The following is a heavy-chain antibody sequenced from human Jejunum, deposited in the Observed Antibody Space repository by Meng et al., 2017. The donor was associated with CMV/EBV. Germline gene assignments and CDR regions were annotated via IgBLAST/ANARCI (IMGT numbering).Heavy chain of an antibody. D-gene: IGHD3-10*01. Sequence: SRFTFSGSAMHWVRQASGKGLEWVGRIRSKANSYATAYTASVKGRFTISRDDSNNTAYLQMNSLKTEDTAVYYCTRTRFGELVNYFDSWGQGTLVTVSS. CDR1: RFTFSGSA. J-gene: IGHJ4*02. V-gene: IGHV3-73*01. CDR2: IRSKANSYAT. CDR3: TRTRFGELVNYFDS.